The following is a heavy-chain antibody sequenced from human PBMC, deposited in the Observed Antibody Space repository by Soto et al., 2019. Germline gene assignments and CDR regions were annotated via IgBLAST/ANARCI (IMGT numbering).Heavy chain of an antibody. CDR2: ISSGGDGT. CDR1: GFTFSSYA. D-gene: IGHD6-13*01. CDR3: AKKGNAAAGLYFDY. Sequence: GGSLRLSCTASGFTFSSYAMNWVRQAPGKGLEWVSAISSGGDGTYYADSVRGRFTISRDNSKNTLFLQMNSLRVEDTALYYCAKKGNAAAGLYFDYWGQGALVTVSS. V-gene: IGHV3-23*01. J-gene: IGHJ4*02.